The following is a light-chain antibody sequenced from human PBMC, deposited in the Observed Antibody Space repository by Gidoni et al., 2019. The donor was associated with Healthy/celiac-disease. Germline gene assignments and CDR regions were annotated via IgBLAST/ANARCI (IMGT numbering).Light chain of an antibody. CDR2: DAS. J-gene: IGKJ3*01. Sequence: EIVLTQSPATLSLSPGERATLSCRASQSVSSYLAWYQQKPGQAPRLLIYDASNRATGIPARFSGSGSGTDFTLTISSREPEDVAVYYCQQRSNWPVTFGPGTKVDIK. CDR3: QQRSNWPVT. V-gene: IGKV3-11*01. CDR1: QSVSSY.